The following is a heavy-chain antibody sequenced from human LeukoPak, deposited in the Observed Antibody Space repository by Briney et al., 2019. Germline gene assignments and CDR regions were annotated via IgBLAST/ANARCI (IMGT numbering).Heavy chain of an antibody. J-gene: IGHJ4*02. V-gene: IGHV3-30*02. CDR1: GFTFSTYG. D-gene: IGHD1-26*01. Sequence: GGSLRLSCEASGFTFSTYGMHWVRQAPGKGLEWVTFIQYDGSVKLYGDSVKGRFTISRDNAKNTLYLQMNSLKSEDSAAYYCARGPAANSGNYYAGDYWGQGTLVTVSS. CDR2: IQYDGSVK. CDR3: ARGPAANSGNYYAGDY.